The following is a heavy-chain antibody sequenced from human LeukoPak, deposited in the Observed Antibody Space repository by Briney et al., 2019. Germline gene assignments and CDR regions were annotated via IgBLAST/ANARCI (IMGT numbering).Heavy chain of an antibody. CDR1: GFTFSSYA. V-gene: IGHV3-23*01. CDR2: ISGSGGST. J-gene: IGHJ4*02. CDR3: AKEGDIVVVPAAKAHDY. D-gene: IGHD2-2*01. Sequence: GGSLRLSCAASGFTFSSYAMSWVRQAPGKGLEWVSAISGSGGSTYYADSVKGRFTISRDNSKNTLYLQMNSLRAEDTAVYYCAKEGDIVVVPAAKAHDYWGQGTLVTVSS.